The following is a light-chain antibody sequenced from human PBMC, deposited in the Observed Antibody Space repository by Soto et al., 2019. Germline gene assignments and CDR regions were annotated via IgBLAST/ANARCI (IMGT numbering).Light chain of an antibody. CDR1: QSVGSY. V-gene: IGKV3-11*01. CDR2: DAS. CDR3: QQRDT. Sequence: EIVLTQSPATLSLSPGERATLSCRASQSVGSYLAWYQQKPGQAPRLLINDASNRATGIPARFSGSGSGTDSTLTISSLEPEDFAIYYCQQRDTFGQGTKLEIK. J-gene: IGKJ2*01.